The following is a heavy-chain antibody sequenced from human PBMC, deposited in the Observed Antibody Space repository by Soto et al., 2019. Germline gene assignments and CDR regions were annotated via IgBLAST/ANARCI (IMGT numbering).Heavy chain of an antibody. D-gene: IGHD6-13*01. Sequence: SETLSLTCTVSGGSISSYYWSWIRQPPGKGLEWIGYIYYSGSTNYNPSLKSRVTISVATSKNQVSLKLSSVSAVDTAVYYCARTNWQGDSSRIIDYWGQGTLGTVSS. V-gene: IGHV4-59*01. CDR3: ARTNWQGDSSRIIDY. J-gene: IGHJ4*02. CDR1: GGSISSYY. CDR2: IYYSGST.